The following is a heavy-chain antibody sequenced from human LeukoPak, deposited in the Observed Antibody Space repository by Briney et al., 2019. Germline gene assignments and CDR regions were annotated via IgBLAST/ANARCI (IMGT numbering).Heavy chain of an antibody. CDR1: GFTFSDFG. V-gene: IGHV3-30*02. Sequence: SRGSLRLSCAASGFTFSDFGMQWVRQAPGKGLEWVAFIRNDGDVIYYPDSVKGRFTISRDNSKNTVYLELNSLRVEDAAVYYCAKDLMSIRALIPWDHWGQGTLVTVSP. CDR3: AKDLMSIRALIPWDH. J-gene: IGHJ4*02. CDR2: IRNDGDVI. D-gene: IGHD2-21*01.